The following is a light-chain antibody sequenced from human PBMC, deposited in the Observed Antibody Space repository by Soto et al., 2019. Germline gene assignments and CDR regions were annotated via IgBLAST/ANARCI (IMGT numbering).Light chain of an antibody. Sequence: EIVLTQSPGTLSLSPGERATLSCRASQSVSSSYLAWYQQKPGQAPRLLIYGASSRATGIPDRCSGSGSGTDFTLTISRLEPEDFAVYYCQQYNNWPRTFGQGTKVDIK. CDR2: GAS. CDR1: QSVSSSY. J-gene: IGKJ1*01. CDR3: QQYNNWPRT. V-gene: IGKV3-20*01.